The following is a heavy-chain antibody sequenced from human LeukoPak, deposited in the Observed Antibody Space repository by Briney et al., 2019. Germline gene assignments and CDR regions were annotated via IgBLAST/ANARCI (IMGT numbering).Heavy chain of an antibody. CDR2: ISSSGSTI. Sequence: GGSLRLSCAASGFTFSGYYMSWIRQAPGKGLEWVSYISSSGSTIYYADSVKGRFTISRDNAKNSLYLQMNSLRAEDTAVYYCAAYGDYPYYFDYWGQGTLVTVSS. J-gene: IGHJ4*02. CDR3: AAYGDYPYYFDY. D-gene: IGHD4-17*01. CDR1: GFTFSGYY. V-gene: IGHV3-11*01.